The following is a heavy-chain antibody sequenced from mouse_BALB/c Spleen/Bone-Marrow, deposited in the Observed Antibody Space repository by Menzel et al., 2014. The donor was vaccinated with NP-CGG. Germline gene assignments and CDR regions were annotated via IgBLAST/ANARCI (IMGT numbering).Heavy chain of an antibody. CDR2: IDPANGNT. J-gene: IGHJ3*01. D-gene: IGHD1-1*01. CDR1: GFNIKDTY. CDR3: AMYYYVSSLFAY. V-gene: IGHV14-3*02. Sequence: EVQLVESGAELVKPGASVKLSSTASGFNIKDTYMHWVKQRPEQGLEWIGRIDPANGNTKYDPKFQGKATITADTSSNTAYLQLSSLTSEDTAVYYCAMYYYVSSLFAYWGQGTLVTVSA.